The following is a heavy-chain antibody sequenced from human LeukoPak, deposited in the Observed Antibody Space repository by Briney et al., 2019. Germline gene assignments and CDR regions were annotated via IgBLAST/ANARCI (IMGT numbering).Heavy chain of an antibody. CDR1: GFTFSSYS. CDR2: ISSSSSYI. J-gene: IGHJ4*02. D-gene: IGHD3-9*01. CDR3: ARDKGPDILTGPLDY. V-gene: IGHV3-21*01. Sequence: GGSLRLSCAASGFTFSSYSMNWVRQAPGKGLEWVSSISSSSSYIYYADSVKGRFTISRDNAKNSLYLQMNSLRAEDTAGYYCARDKGPDILTGPLDYWGQGTLVTVSS.